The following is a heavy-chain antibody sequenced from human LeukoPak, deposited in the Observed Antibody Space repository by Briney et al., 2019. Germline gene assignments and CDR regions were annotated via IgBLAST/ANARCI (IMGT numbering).Heavy chain of an antibody. J-gene: IGHJ4*02. CDR3: ARDPGDYYFDY. D-gene: IGHD4-17*01. CDR1: GFTVSSNY. CDR2: IYSGGST. Sequence: GGSLRLSCAASGFTVSSNYMSWVRQAPGKGLEWVSVIYSGGSTYYADSVKGRFTISRDNSKNTLHLQMNSLRAEDTAVYYCARDPGDYYFDYWGQGTLVTVSS. V-gene: IGHV3-53*01.